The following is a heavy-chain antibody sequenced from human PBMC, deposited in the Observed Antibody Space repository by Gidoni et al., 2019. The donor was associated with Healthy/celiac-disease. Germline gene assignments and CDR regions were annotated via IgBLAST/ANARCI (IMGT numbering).Heavy chain of an antibody. Sequence: QVQLVQSVAEVKKPGSSVKVSCKADGGTFISYASSWVRQAPGQGLEWMGGIIPIFVTAKYVQKFQVRVTITADEATSTAYMELSSLRSEDTAVYYCARDHIADYYDSNYSCDYWGQGTLVTVSS. J-gene: IGHJ4*02. CDR1: GGTFISYA. V-gene: IGHV1-69*01. CDR2: IIPIFVTA. D-gene: IGHD3-22*01. CDR3: ARDHIADYYDSNYSCDY.